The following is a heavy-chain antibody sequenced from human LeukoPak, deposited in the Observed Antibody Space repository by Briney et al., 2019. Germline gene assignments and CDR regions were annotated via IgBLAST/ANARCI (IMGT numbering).Heavy chain of an antibody. CDR2: INPSGST. CDR1: GDSISSYY. Sequence: SETLSLTCTVSGDSISSYYWSWIRQPPDKGLEWIGEINPSGSTNYNPSLKTRVTISTDTSKNHFSLNLNSVTAADTGVYYCVRGSRVYCGGDCYYYWGQGTLVTVSS. CDR3: VRGSRVYCGGDCYYY. J-gene: IGHJ4*02. D-gene: IGHD2-21*02. V-gene: IGHV4-34*01.